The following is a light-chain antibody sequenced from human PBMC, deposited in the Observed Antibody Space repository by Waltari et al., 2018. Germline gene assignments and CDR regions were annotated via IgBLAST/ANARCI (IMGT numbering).Light chain of an antibody. Sequence: QSALTQPASVSGPPAQPIPISCTGTNSDVGNYNLVSWYQHHPGEAPKLMICEVIKRPSGVSNRFSGSKSGNTASLTISGLQAEDEADYYCCSYAGSGTYVFGTGTKVTVL. CDR2: EVI. CDR1: NSDVGNYNL. J-gene: IGLJ1*01. CDR3: CSYAGSGTYV. V-gene: IGLV2-23*02.